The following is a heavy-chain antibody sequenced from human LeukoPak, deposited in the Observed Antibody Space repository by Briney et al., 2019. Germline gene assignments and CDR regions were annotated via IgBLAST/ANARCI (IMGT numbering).Heavy chain of an antibody. CDR1: AYNFPGYY. V-gene: IGHV1-2*02. CDR2: INPTSGGT. J-gene: IGHJ4*02. Sequence: ASVTVSFTFSAYNFPGYYMHWVRHAPGQGLEWMGWINPTSGGTSYAQKFQGRVTITRDTSISTAYMELSSLRSDDTAVYYCARSRLGYCSGGACYASDYWGQGTLVTVSS. D-gene: IGHD2-15*01. CDR3: ARSRLGYCSGGACYASDY.